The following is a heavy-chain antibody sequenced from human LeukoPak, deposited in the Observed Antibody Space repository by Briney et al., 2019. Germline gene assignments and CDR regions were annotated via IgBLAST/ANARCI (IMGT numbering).Heavy chain of an antibody. J-gene: IGHJ4*02. V-gene: IGHV3-7*01. CDR2: IKPDGSEK. Sequence: PGGSLRLSCVGSGFTFSPYWMSWVRQAPGKGLEWVANIKPDGSEKYYVDSAKGRFTISRDNAKHSLYLQMNSLRAEDTAVYYCRGRPVDSWGRGTLVTVSS. CDR3: RGRPVDS. CDR1: GFTFSPYW. D-gene: IGHD3-10*01.